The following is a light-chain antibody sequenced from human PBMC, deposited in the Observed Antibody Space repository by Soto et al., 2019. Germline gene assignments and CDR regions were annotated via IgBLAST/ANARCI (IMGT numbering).Light chain of an antibody. CDR3: SSYTGSNPLGM. CDR2: EVS. J-gene: IGLJ3*02. CDR1: SSDVGGYTY. Sequence: QSALTQPASVSGSPGQSITISCTGTSSDVGGYTYVSWYQHHPGKAPKLMIYEVSNRPSGVSFRFSGSKSGNTASLTISGLQAEDEADYYCSSYTGSNPLGMFGGGTQLTVL. V-gene: IGLV2-14*01.